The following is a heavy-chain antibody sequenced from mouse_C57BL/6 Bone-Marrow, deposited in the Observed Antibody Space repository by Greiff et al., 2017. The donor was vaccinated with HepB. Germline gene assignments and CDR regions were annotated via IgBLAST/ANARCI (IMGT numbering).Heavy chain of an antibody. CDR2: IDPENGDT. Sequence: VQLQQSGAELVRPGASVKLSCTASGFNIKDDYMHWVKQRPEQGLEWIGWIDPENGDTEYASKFQGKATITADTSSNPAYLQLSSLTSEDTAVYYCTILYYDYDGFAYWGQGTLVTVSA. V-gene: IGHV14-4*01. J-gene: IGHJ3*01. D-gene: IGHD2-4*01. CDR1: GFNIKDDY. CDR3: TILYYDYDGFAY.